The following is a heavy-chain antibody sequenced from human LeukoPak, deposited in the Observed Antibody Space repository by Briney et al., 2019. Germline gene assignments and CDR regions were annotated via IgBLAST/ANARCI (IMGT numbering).Heavy chain of an antibody. J-gene: IGHJ4*02. D-gene: IGHD5-24*01. CDR2: IYSGGST. CDR1: GFTVSSNY. V-gene: IGHV3-53*01. CDR3: ARVEMATMNFDY. Sequence: PGGSLRLSCAASGFTVSSNYMSWVRQAPGKGLEWVSVIYSGGSTYYADSVKGRFTISRDNSKNTLYLQMNSLRAEDTAVYYCARVEMATMNFDYWAREPWSPSPQ.